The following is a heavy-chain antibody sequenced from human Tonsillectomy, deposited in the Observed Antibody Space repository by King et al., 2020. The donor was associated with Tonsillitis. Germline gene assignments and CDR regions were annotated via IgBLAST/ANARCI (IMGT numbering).Heavy chain of an antibody. D-gene: IGHD5-18*01. CDR1: GGSFSGYY. V-gene: IGHV4-34*01. CDR3: ASDVVTAMGVDY. Sequence: QVQLQQWGAGLLKPSETLSITCAVYGGSFSGYYWSWIRQPPGKGLEWIGEINHSGSTNYNPSLKSRVTISVDTSKNQFSLKLSSVTAADTAVYYCASDVVTAMGVDYWGQGTLVTVSS. J-gene: IGHJ4*02. CDR2: INHSGST.